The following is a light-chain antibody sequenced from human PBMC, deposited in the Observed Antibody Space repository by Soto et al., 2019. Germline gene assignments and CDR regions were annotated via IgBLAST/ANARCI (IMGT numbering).Light chain of an antibody. V-gene: IGLV1-47*01. CDR1: SSNLGINY. CDR2: RND. J-gene: IGLJ3*02. CDR3: AAWDDSLSGVV. Sequence: QSVLTQPPSASGTPGQRVTISCSGSSSNLGINYVYWYQQLPGTAPKLLIYRNDQRRSGGPDRFSGSKAGTSASLASSGLRSDDEADYYCAAWDDSLSGVVFGGGTKLTVL.